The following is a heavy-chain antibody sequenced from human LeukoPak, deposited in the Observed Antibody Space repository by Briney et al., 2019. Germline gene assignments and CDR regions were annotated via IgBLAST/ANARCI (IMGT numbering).Heavy chain of an antibody. CDR2: ISGSGGST. V-gene: IGHV3-23*01. CDR3: ARAGAMFYFDF. Sequence: GGSLRLSCAASGFTFSSYAISWVRQAPGKGLEWVSVISGSGGSTYYADSVKGRFTISRDNSKNILYLQMNSLRAEDTALYYCARAGAMFYFDFWGQGTLVTVSS. D-gene: IGHD3-10*02. J-gene: IGHJ4*02. CDR1: GFTFSSYA.